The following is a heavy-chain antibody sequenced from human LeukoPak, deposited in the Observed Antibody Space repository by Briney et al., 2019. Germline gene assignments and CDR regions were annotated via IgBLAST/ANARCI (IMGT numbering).Heavy chain of an antibody. CDR3: AVLRGSYNY. V-gene: IGHV3-30-3*01. CDR1: GFTFSSYA. CDR2: ISYDGSNK. J-gene: IGHJ4*02. Sequence: GRSLRLSCAASGFTFSSYAMHWVRQAPGKGLEWVAVISYDGSNKYYADSVKGRFTISRDNSKNTLYLQMNSLRAEDTAVYCCAVLRGSYNYWGQGTLVTVSS. D-gene: IGHD1-26*01.